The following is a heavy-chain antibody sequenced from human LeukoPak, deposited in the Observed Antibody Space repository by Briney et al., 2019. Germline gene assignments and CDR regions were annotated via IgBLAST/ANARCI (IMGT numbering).Heavy chain of an antibody. CDR2: ISAYNGNT. V-gene: IGHV1-18*04. CDR3: ARDRLSGGSGSYYIDY. D-gene: IGHD3-10*01. J-gene: IGHJ4*02. Sequence: GASVKVSCKASGYTFTGYYMHWVRQAPGQGLEWMGWISAYNGNTNYVQNFQGRVTMTTDTSTSTAYMELRSLRSDDTAVYYCARDRLSGGSGSYYIDYWGQGTLVTVSS. CDR1: GYTFTGYY.